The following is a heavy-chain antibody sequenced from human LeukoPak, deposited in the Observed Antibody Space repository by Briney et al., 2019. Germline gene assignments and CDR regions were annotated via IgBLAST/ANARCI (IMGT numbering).Heavy chain of an antibody. D-gene: IGHD2-15*01. CDR2: IWYDGSNK. V-gene: IGHV3-33*01. Sequence: GGSLRLSCAASGFTFSNCGMHWVRQAPGKGLEWVAVIWYDGSNKYYADSVKGRFTISRDKSKNTLFLQMNSLRAEDTAVYYCATDYTGGYCSGGSCYLFDYWGQGTLVTVSS. CDR1: GFTFSNCG. J-gene: IGHJ4*02. CDR3: ATDYTGGYCSGGSCYLFDY.